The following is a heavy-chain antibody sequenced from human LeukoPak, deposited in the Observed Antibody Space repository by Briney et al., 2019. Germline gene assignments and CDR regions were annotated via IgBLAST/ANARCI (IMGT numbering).Heavy chain of an antibody. Sequence: ASVKVSCKASGYTFTGYYMHWVRQAPGQGLEWMGRINPNSGGTNYAQKFQGRVIMTRDTSISTAYMELSRLRSDDTAVYYCARGKYYDSGGSNWFDPWGQGTLVTVSS. D-gene: IGHD3-22*01. V-gene: IGHV1-2*06. J-gene: IGHJ5*02. CDR1: GYTFTGYY. CDR2: INPNSGGT. CDR3: ARGKYYDSGGSNWFDP.